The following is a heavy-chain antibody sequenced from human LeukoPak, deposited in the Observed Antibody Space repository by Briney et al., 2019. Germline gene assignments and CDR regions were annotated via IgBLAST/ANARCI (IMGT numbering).Heavy chain of an antibody. CDR1: GGSISSGRYY. D-gene: IGHD3-10*01. Sequence: SETLSLTCTVSGGSISSGRYYWNWIRQPAGTGLEWIGRIYTSGSTNYNPSLKSRVTISVDTSKNQFSLKLSSVTAADTAVYYCARDRVEDVDGDAFDIWGQGSMVTVSS. V-gene: IGHV4-61*02. J-gene: IGHJ3*02. CDR2: IYTSGST. CDR3: ARDRVEDVDGDAFDI.